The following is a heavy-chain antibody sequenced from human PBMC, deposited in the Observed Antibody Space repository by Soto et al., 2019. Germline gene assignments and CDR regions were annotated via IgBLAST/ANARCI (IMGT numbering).Heavy chain of an antibody. Sequence: GGSLRLSCAASGFTFSSYAMHWVRQAPGKGLEWVAVISYDGSNKYYADSVKGRFTISRDNSKNTLYLQMNSLRAEDTAVYYCARDYRVRSWICGGGRRHFYEMDVGGQGATAKVSS. V-gene: IGHV3-30-3*01. J-gene: IGHJ6*02. CDR3: ARDYRVRSWICGGGRRHFYEMDV. D-gene: IGHD2-21*01. CDR1: GFTFSSYA. CDR2: ISYDGSNK.